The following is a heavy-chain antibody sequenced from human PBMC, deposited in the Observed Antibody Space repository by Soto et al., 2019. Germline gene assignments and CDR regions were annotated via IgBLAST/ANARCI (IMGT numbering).Heavy chain of an antibody. CDR2: ISYDGSNK. CDR3: AKDLNRYGSGSYHHYYGMDV. Sequence: PGGSLRLSCAASGFIFGSNAMTWVRQTPGRGLEWVAVISYDGSNKYYADSVKGRFTISRDNSKNTLYLQMNSLRAEDTAVYYCAKDLNRYGSGSYHHYYGMDVWGQGTTVTVS. CDR1: GFIFGSNA. V-gene: IGHV3-30*18. D-gene: IGHD3-10*01. J-gene: IGHJ6*02.